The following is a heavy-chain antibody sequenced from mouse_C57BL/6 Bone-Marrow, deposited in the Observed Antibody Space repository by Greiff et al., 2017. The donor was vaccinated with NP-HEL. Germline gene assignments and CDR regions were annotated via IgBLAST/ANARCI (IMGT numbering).Heavy chain of an antibody. Sequence: EVQLKESGPGMVKPSQSLSLTCTVTGYSITSGYDWHWIRHFPGNKLEWMGYISYSGSTNYNPSLKSRISITHDTSKNHFFLKLNSVTTEDTATYYCAREFITTVVAPYWYFDVWGTGTTVTVSS. J-gene: IGHJ1*03. CDR3: AREFITTVVAPYWYFDV. CDR2: ISYSGST. CDR1: GYSITSGYD. D-gene: IGHD1-1*01. V-gene: IGHV3-1*01.